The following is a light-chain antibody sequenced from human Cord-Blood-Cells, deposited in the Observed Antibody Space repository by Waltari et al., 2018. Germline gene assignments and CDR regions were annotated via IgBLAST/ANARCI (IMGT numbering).Light chain of an antibody. V-gene: IGLV2-23*02. J-gene: IGLJ1*01. CDR2: EVS. CDR1: SSDVGSYNH. Sequence: QSALTQPASVSGSPGQSITISCTGTSSDVGSYNHVSWYQQHPGKAPKLMIYEVSNRPSGVSNRFSGSKSGNTASLTISGLQAEDEADYYCCSYAGSSTYVFGTGTKLTVL. CDR3: CSYAGSSTYV.